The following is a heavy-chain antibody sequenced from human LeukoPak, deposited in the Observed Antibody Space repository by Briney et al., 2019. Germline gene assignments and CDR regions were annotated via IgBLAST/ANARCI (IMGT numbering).Heavy chain of an antibody. CDR1: GGSISSGTYS. V-gene: IGHV4-61*02. Sequence: SETLSLTCIVSGGSISSGTYSLTWIRQPAGKGLECIGRIYTSGSTNYNPSLKSRVTISVDTSKNQFSLKLSSVTAADTAVYYCARGDGYNPRSYAFDIWGQGTMVTVSS. CDR2: IYTSGST. J-gene: IGHJ3*02. D-gene: IGHD5-24*01. CDR3: ARGDGYNPRSYAFDI.